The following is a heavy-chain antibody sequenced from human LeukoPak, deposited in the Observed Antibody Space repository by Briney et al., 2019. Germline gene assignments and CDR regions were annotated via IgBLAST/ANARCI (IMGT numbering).Heavy chain of an antibody. V-gene: IGHV3-33*01. J-gene: IGHJ2*01. Sequence: PGGSLRLSCAASRFTFKNYGMHWVRQAPGKGLEWVAVIWYDGSDQRLIDSVKGRFTVSRDNSKNTLWLQMNSLRAEDTAVYYCARDRNWASQSWYLDLRGRGTLVTVSS. D-gene: IGHD7-27*01. CDR3: ARDRNWASQSWYLDL. CDR2: IWYDGSDQ. CDR1: RFTFKNYG.